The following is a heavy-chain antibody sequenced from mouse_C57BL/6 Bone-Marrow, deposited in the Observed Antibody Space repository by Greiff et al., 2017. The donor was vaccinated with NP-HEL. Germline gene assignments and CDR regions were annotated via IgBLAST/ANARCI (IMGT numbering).Heavy chain of an antibody. CDR1: GFTFSDYG. D-gene: IGHD1-1*01. J-gene: IGHJ3*01. V-gene: IGHV5-17*01. CDR3: ARPGYYGSSYSWFAY. Sequence: EVQRVESGGGLVKPGGSLKLSCAASGFTFSDYGMHWVRQAPEKGLEWVAYISSGSSTIYYADTVKGRFTISRDNAKNTLFRQMTSLRSEDTAMYYCARPGYYGSSYSWFAYWGQGTLVTVSA. CDR2: ISSGSSTI.